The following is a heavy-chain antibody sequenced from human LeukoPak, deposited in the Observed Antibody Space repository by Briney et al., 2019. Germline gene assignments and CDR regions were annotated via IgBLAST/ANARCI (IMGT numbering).Heavy chain of an antibody. CDR2: ISGSVDST. V-gene: IGHV3-23*01. Sequence: PGGSLGLSCAASGFTFRNYAMTWVRQAPGKGLEWVSDISGSVDSTNYADSVEGRFTISRDNSKNTLYLQMNSLRAEDTAIYYCTKITTGTVNYWGQGTLVTVSS. CDR1: GFTFRNYA. D-gene: IGHD1-1*01. J-gene: IGHJ4*02. CDR3: TKITTGTVNY.